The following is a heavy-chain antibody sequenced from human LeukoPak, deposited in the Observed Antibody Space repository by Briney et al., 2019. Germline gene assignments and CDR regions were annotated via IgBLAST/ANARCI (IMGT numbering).Heavy chain of an antibody. D-gene: IGHD6-19*01. CDR1: GFTFSSYG. V-gene: IGHV3-20*04. Sequence: PGGTLRLSCAASGFTFSSYGMSWVRQAPGKGLEWVSGINWNGGSTGYADSVKGRFTISRDNAKNSLYLQMNSLRAEDMALYCCAKGDEDSSGFSAFDIWGQGTMVTVSS. J-gene: IGHJ3*02. CDR3: AKGDEDSSGFSAFDI. CDR2: INWNGGST.